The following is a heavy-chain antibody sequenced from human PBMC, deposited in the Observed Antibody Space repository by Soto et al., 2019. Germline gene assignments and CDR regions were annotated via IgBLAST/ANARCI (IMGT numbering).Heavy chain of an antibody. CDR3: AEEAGEIDTAYCHFDH. CDR2: ISGSGGST. J-gene: IGHJ4*02. D-gene: IGHD5-18*01. V-gene: IGHV3-23*01. Sequence: EVQLLESGGGLVQPGGSLRLSCAASGFTFTTYAMNWVRQAPGKGLEWVSAISGSGGSTYYADSVKGRFTISRDNSKNTHDQNMNNLRAEDPAVEYCAEEAGEIDTAYCHFDHWGQGTLVTVSS. CDR1: GFTFTTYA.